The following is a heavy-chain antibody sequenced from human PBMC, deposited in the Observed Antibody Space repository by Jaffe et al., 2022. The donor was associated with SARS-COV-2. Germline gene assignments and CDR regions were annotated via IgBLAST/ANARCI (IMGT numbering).Heavy chain of an antibody. V-gene: IGHV4-61*02. Sequence: QVQLQESGPGLVKPSQTLSLTCTVSGGFISSGNYYWTWIRQPAGRGLEWIGRVYTTGTTSYNPSLNSRVTMSLDTSKNEFALQLSSVTAADTAMYYCARDRAGGAVLINYFDYWGQGILVTVSS. D-gene: IGHD3-10*01. J-gene: IGHJ4*02. CDR2: VYTTGTT. CDR3: ARDRAGGAVLINYFDY. CDR1: GGFISSGNYY.